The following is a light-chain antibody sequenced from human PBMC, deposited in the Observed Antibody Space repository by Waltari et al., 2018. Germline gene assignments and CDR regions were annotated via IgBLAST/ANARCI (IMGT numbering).Light chain of an antibody. J-gene: IGLJ3*02. V-gene: IGLV1-44*01. CDR3: AAWDDSLNGVV. CDR1: SPTTGNNS. Sequence: QSVLTQSPSASGTPGQRVTISCSGSSPTTGNNSVTWYQQFPGTAPKPLLSITNPRPSGVPDRFAGSKSGTSAPLAISGLQSEDEADYYCAAWDDSLNGVVFGGGTRLTVL. CDR2: ITN.